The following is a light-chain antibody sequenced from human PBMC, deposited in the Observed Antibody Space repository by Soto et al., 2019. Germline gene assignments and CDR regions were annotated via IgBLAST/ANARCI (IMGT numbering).Light chain of an antibody. CDR2: AAS. CDR1: QVISSY. Sequence: AIRMTQSPSSFSASTGDRVTITCRASQVISSYLAWYQQKPGKAPKLLIYAASTLQIGVPSRFIGSGSGTDFTLTISFLQSEDCSTYYCQQYYRYPWTFGQGTKVEIK. V-gene: IGKV1-8*01. J-gene: IGKJ1*01. CDR3: QQYYRYPWT.